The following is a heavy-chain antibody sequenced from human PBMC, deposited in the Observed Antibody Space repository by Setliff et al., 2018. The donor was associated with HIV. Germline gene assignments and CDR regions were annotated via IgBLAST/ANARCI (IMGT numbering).Heavy chain of an antibody. CDR1: GYTFTDYY. Sequence: GASVKVSCKASGYTFTDYYIHWVRQAPGQGLEWMGWINPNSGGTNYAQKFQGRVTVTRDTSISTAYMELSRLKSDDTAVYYCARDLQPILRYSDWLPMDVWGRGTAVTVS. CDR2: INPNSGGT. J-gene: IGHJ6*03. D-gene: IGHD3-9*01. CDR3: ARDLQPILRYSDWLPMDV. V-gene: IGHV1-2*02.